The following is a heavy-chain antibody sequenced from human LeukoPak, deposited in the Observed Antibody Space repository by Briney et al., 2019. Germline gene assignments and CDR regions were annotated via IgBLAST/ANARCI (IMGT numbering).Heavy chain of an antibody. CDR2: IYYSGST. J-gene: IGHJ6*02. CDR1: GGSISSYY. Sequence: PSETLSLTCTVSGGSISSYYWSWIRQPPGKGLEWIGYIYYSGSTNYNPSLKSRVTISVGTSKNQFSLKLSSVTAADTAVYYCARASGYDSHYYYYGMDVWGQGTTVTVSS. D-gene: IGHD5-12*01. V-gene: IGHV4-59*01. CDR3: ARASGYDSHYYYYGMDV.